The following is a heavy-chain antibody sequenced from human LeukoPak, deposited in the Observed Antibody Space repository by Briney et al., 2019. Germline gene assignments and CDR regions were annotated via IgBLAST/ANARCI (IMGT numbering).Heavy chain of an antibody. J-gene: IGHJ3*02. Sequence: SETLSLTCTVSGYSISSGYYWGWIRQPPGKGLEWIGSIYHSGSTNYNPSLKSRVTISLDTSKSQFSLKVRYVTAADTAVYYCARDLVVVGAFDIWGQGTMVTVSS. CDR1: GYSISSGYY. CDR3: ARDLVVVGAFDI. CDR2: IYHSGST. V-gene: IGHV4-38-2*02. D-gene: IGHD3-22*01.